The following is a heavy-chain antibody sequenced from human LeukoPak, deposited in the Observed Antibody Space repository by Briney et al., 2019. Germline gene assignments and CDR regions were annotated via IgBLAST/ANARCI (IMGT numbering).Heavy chain of an antibody. CDR3: ARDLVYGSGSCGH. D-gene: IGHD3-10*01. CDR2: VSVSGNAK. J-gene: IGHJ4*02. V-gene: IGHV3-11*04. CDR1: GFRFSDYY. Sequence: GGSLRLSCAASGFRFSDYYMSWIRQAPGKGLEWLSYVSVSGNAKFYADSVKGRFTISRDNAKNTVHLQMNSLRAEDTAVYYCARDLVYGSGSCGHWGQGTLVTVSS.